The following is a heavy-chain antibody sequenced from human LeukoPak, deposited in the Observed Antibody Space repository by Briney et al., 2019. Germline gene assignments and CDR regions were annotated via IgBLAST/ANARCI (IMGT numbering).Heavy chain of an antibody. V-gene: IGHV4-34*01. CDR1: GGSFSGYY. CDR3: ARGSLSGSLAGRFDY. CDR2: INHSGST. J-gene: IGHJ4*02. Sequence: PSETLSLTRAVYGGSFSGYYWSWIRQPPGKGLEWIGEINHSGSTNYNPSLKSRVTISVDTSKNQFSLKLSSVTAADTAVYYCARGSLSGSLAGRFDYWGQGTLVTVSS. D-gene: IGHD6-19*01.